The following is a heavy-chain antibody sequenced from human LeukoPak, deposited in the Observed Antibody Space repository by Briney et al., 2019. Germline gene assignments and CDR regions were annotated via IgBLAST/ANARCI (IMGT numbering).Heavy chain of an antibody. D-gene: IGHD1-7*01. CDR1: GFTFTNHG. Sequence: GGSLRLSCAASGFTFTNHGLHWVRQAPGKGLEWVAVISYDEGKEYYAVSVKGRFTISRDNSKNTMFLQMNSLRAEDTAVYYCARDLETITGTIGYYYGLDVWGQGTTVTVSS. V-gene: IGHV3-30*03. CDR3: ARDLETITGTIGYYYGLDV. J-gene: IGHJ6*01. CDR2: ISYDEGKE.